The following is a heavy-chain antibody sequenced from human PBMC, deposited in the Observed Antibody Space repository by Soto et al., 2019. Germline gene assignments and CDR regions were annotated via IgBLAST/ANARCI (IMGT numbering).Heavy chain of an antibody. V-gene: IGHV4-59*01. CDR2: IYYSGST. CDR3: ARGAGGPYDH. Sequence: PSETMSLTCTVSGAPITINYWSWIRQAPGKGLEWIGYIYYSGSTTYNPSLKSRVTMSADTSKDQFSLKLNSVTAADTAVYYCARGAGGPYDHWGHGVLVTVP. J-gene: IGHJ4*01. CDR1: GAPITINY. D-gene: IGHD2-15*01.